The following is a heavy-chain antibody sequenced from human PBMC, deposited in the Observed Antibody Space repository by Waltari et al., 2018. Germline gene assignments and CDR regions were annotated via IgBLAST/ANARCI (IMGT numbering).Heavy chain of an antibody. CDR2: ILHIIDTA. V-gene: IGHV1-69*06. CDR1: GGTFSSYA. J-gene: IGHJ4*02. Sequence: QVQLVQSGAEVKKPGSSVKVSCKASGGTFSSYAISWVRQAPGQGLEWMGGILHIIDTANYAQKFQGRVAITADKSTSTAYMELSSLRSEDTAVYYCARVSHYDILTGYGYYFDYWGQGTLVTVSS. CDR3: ARVSHYDILTGYGYYFDY. D-gene: IGHD3-9*01.